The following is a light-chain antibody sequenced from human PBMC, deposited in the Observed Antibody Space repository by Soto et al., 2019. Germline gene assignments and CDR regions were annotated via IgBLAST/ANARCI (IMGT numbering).Light chain of an antibody. CDR1: QSLTNSR. V-gene: IGKV3-20*01. CDR2: GGS. J-gene: IGKJ2*01. Sequence: EIVLTQSPGTLSLSPGERATLSCRASQSLTNSRLAWYQQKPGQAPKVLMYGGSNRATGIPDRFSGSGSGTDFTLTISRLEPEDFAVYYCQQRSSSPRTFGQGTKLEIK. CDR3: QQRSSSPRT.